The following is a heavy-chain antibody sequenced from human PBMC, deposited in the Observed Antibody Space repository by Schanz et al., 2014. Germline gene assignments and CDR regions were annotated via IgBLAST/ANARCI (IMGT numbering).Heavy chain of an antibody. Sequence: VQLGESGGGVVQFGRSLRLSCVASGFTFSSYAMSWVRQAPGKGLDWVSALSGSGGSTYYADSVKGRFTISRDNAKNSLYLQMNSLRAEDTAVYYCAKDPSHGDYDYYFDYWGQGTLVTVSS. CDR1: GFTFSSYA. CDR3: AKDPSHGDYDYYFDY. J-gene: IGHJ4*02. CDR2: LSGSGGST. V-gene: IGHV3-23*04. D-gene: IGHD3-22*01.